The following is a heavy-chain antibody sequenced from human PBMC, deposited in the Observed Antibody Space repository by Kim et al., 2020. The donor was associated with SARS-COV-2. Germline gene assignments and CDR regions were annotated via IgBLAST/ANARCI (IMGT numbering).Heavy chain of an antibody. CDR1: GFTVYSDY. Sequence: GGSLRLSCAASGFTVYSDYMTWVRQAPEKGLEWVSTIYSDGTIRYADSVRGRFTLSRDDSKNALFLQMSSLRVEDTAIYYCAKDAGLPNGMDVWGHGTTVTVSS. V-gene: IGHV3-53*01. CDR3: AKDAGLPNGMDV. CDR2: IYSDGTI. J-gene: IGHJ6*02.